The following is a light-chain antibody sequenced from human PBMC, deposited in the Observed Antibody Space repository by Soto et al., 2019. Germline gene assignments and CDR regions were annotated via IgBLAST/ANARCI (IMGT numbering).Light chain of an antibody. CDR2: AIS. Sequence: EIVLTQSPGTLSLSPGERATLSCRASQSVDSTYLAWYQQKPDQSPRLLIYAISTRAAGIPARFSGSGSGTEFTLTISSLQSEDFAVYYCQQYNNWPPLTFGQGTKVDIK. CDR1: QSVDSTY. J-gene: IGKJ1*01. V-gene: IGKV3D-15*01. CDR3: QQYNNWPPLT.